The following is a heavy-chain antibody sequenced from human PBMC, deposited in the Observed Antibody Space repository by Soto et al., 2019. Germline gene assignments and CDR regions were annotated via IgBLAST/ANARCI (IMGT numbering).Heavy chain of an antibody. J-gene: IGHJ5*02. CDR3: ARNPYGSGLFDP. V-gene: IGHV1-8*01. CDR1: GYNFIDYD. Sequence: QVHLVQSGDEVKKPGASVKVSCKASGYNFIDYDINWVRQSTGQGLEWMGWMTPNSGNTGYAQKFQGRVTLTRDTSIGAAYMELSSLKSEDTAVYYCARNPYGSGLFDPWGQGTLVTVSS. D-gene: IGHD6-19*01. CDR2: MTPNSGNT.